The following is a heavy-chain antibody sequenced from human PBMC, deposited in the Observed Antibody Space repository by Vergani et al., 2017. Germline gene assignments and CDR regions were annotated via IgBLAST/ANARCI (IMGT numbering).Heavy chain of an antibody. CDR1: GFTVSSNY. J-gene: IGHJ6*03. D-gene: IGHD3-16*01. CDR3: ARDVPLGKYPPAHYYYMDV. CDR2: IYYSGST. Sequence: VQLVETGGGLIQPGGSLRLSCAASGFTVSSNYMSWVRQAPGKGLEWIGYIYYSGSTYYNPSLKSRVTISVDTSKNQFSLKLSSVTAADTAVYYCARDVPLGKYPPAHYYYMDVWGKGTTVTVSS. V-gene: IGHV4-59*06.